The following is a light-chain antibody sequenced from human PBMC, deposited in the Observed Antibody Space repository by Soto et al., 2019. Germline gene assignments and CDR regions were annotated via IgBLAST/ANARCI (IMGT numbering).Light chain of an antibody. J-gene: IGLJ2*01. V-gene: IGLV4-69*01. CDR3: QTWGAGSVV. Sequence: QSVLTQSPSASASLGDSVKLTCTLNSEHSTYAIAWHRQQPEKGPRYLMRIYSDGSHVRGDGIPDRFSGSSSGAERHLTISSLQSDDEAEYYCQTWGAGSVVFGGGTKLTVL. CDR1: SEHSTYA. CDR2: IYSDGSH.